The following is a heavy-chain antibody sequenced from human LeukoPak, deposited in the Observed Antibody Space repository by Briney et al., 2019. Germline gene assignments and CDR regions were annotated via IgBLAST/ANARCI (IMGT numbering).Heavy chain of an antibody. Sequence: GGSLRLSCAASGFTVSSYAMSWVRQAPGKGLEWVSAISGSGGSTYYADSVKGRFTISRDNSKNTLYLQMNSLRAEDTAVYYCAKDPTYGSGSYLVNWFDPWGQGTLVTVSS. D-gene: IGHD3-10*01. J-gene: IGHJ5*02. CDR3: AKDPTYGSGSYLVNWFDP. V-gene: IGHV3-23*01. CDR1: GFTVSSYA. CDR2: ISGSGGST.